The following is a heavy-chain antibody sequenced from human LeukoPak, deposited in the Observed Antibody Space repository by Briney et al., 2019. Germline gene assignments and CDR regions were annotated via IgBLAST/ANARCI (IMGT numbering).Heavy chain of an antibody. CDR2: INHSGST. Sequence: SETLSLTCAVYGESFSGYYWSWIRQSPGKGLEWIGEINHSGSTNYNPSLKSRVTISVDTSKNQFSLKLSSVTAADTAVYYCARGYSGYDRRGKNYYYYMDVWGKGTTVTVSS. D-gene: IGHD5-12*01. CDR3: ARGYSGYDRRGKNYYYYMDV. V-gene: IGHV4-34*01. CDR1: GESFSGYY. J-gene: IGHJ6*03.